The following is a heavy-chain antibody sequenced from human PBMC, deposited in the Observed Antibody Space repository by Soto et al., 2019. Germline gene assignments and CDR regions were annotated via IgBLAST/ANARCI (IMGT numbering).Heavy chain of an antibody. Sequence: PSETLSLTCTVSGGSVSSRNYYWSWIRQPPGKGLEWIGYLYYSGSTNYNPSLKSRVTTSADASKNQFSLKLSSVTAADTAVYYCARGCLPYPNLRFDPWGQGILVTVSS. V-gene: IGHV4-61*01. CDR1: GGSVSSRNYY. D-gene: IGHD3-16*01. J-gene: IGHJ5*02. CDR3: ARGCLPYPNLRFDP. CDR2: LYYSGST.